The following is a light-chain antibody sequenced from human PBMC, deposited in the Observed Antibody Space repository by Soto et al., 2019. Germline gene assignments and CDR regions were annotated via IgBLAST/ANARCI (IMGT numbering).Light chain of an antibody. Sequence: QPPSASVTPVHGFTISCSGSSSNIGSNTVNWYQQLPGTAPKLLIYSNNQRPSGAPDRFSGSKSGTSASLAISGLQSEDEADYSCAAWDDSLNGYVFGTGTKVTVL. J-gene: IGLJ1*01. CDR3: AAWDDSLNGYV. CDR2: SNN. CDR1: SSNIGSNT. V-gene: IGLV1-44*01.